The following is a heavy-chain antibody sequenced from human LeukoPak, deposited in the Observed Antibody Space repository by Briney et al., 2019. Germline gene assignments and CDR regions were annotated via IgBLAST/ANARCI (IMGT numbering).Heavy chain of an antibody. J-gene: IGHJ6*02. CDR3: ARIVGTLSGYYGMDV. CDR2: IIPILGIA. V-gene: IGHV1-69*04. CDR1: GGTFSSYA. Sequence: SVKVSCKASGGTFSSYAISWVRQAPGQGLEWMGRIIPILGIANYAQKSQGRVTITADKSTSTAYMELSSLRSEDTAVYYCARIVGTLSGYYGMDVWGQGTTVTVSS. D-gene: IGHD1-14*01.